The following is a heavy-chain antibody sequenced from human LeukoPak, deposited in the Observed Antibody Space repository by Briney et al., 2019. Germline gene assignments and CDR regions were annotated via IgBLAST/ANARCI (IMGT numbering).Heavy chain of an antibody. V-gene: IGHV1-8*03. Sequence: GASVKVSCKASGYTFINYDINWVRQATGQGLEWMGWMNPYRGNTGYAQKFQGRVTITRNTSISTAYMELSSLRSEDTAVYYCARTAAHIPSYYYYMEVWGKGTTVIVSS. CDR3: ARTAAHIPSYYYYMEV. D-gene: IGHD6-13*01. CDR1: GYTFINYD. J-gene: IGHJ6*03. CDR2: MNPYRGNT.